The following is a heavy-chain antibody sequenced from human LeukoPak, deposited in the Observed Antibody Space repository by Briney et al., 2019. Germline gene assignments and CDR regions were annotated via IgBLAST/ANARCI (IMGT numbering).Heavy chain of an antibody. D-gene: IGHD2-21*02. CDR1: GYTFTTYY. CDR2: VNPSGGST. CDR3: ARDLTYCGDDCYLAYFYGMDV. J-gene: IGHJ6*02. Sequence: ASVKVSCKASGYTFTTYYVHWVRQAPGQGLEWMGIVNPSGGSTSYAQQFQGRGTMTGDTSTSTLYMELSSLTSDDTAVYYCARDLTYCGDDCYLAYFYGMDVWGQGTTVTVSS. V-gene: IGHV1-46*01.